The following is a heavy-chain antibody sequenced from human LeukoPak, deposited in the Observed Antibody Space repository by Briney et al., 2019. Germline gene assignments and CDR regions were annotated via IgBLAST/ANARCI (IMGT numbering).Heavy chain of an antibody. Sequence: KSGGSLRLSCAASGFTFSTYAMTWVRQAPGKGLEWVGRIKSKTDGGTTDYAAPVKGRFTISRDDSKNTLYLQMNGLKTEDTAVYYCTTVGYCSGGNCGQYSDLWGRGILVTVSS. CDR2: IKSKTDGGTT. V-gene: IGHV3-15*01. J-gene: IGHJ2*01. CDR3: TTVGYCSGGNCGQYSDL. D-gene: IGHD2-15*01. CDR1: GFTFSTYA.